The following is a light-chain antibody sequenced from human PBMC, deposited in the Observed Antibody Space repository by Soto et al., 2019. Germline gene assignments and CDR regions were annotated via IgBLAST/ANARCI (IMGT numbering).Light chain of an antibody. CDR1: QSLSSKS. CDR3: QQYGSFPRT. V-gene: IGKV3-20*01. Sequence: EIVLTQSPGTLSLSPGERATLSRWASQSLSSKSLAWYRQKPGQAPRLLVYGASSRATGIPDRFSGSGSGTDFTLTISRLEPEDFAVYYCQQYGSFPRTFGGGTKVDIK. J-gene: IGKJ4*01. CDR2: GAS.